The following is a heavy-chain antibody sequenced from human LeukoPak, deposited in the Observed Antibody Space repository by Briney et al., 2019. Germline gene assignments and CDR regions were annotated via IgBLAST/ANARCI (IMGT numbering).Heavy chain of an antibody. Sequence: PGGSLGLSCAASGFIFGEHYMSWIRQAPGKGLECISYISSSGFTIYYADSVKGRFTISRDNAKDSLYLQMNSLRVEDTALYYCARNKERFDPWGQGTLVTVSS. V-gene: IGHV3-11*04. CDR2: ISSSGFTI. J-gene: IGHJ5*02. CDR1: GFIFGEHY. CDR3: ARNKERFDP.